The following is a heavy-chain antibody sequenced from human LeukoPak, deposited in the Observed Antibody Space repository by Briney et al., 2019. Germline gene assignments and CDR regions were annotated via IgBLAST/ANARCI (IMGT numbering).Heavy chain of an antibody. Sequence: SETLSLTCTVSGGSISSYYWSWIRQPPGKGLEWIGYIYYSGSTNYNPSLRSRVTISVDTSKNQFSLKLSSVTAADTAVYYCAGRGSSSWYGYWGQGTLVTVSS. D-gene: IGHD6-13*01. CDR3: AGRGSSSWYGY. CDR1: GGSISSYY. J-gene: IGHJ4*02. CDR2: IYYSGST. V-gene: IGHV4-59*01.